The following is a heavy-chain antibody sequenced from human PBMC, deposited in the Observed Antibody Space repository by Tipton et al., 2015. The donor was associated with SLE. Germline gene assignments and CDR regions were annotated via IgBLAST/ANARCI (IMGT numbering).Heavy chain of an antibody. D-gene: IGHD1/OR15-1a*01. Sequence: SLRLSCAASGFTFRGYPMHWVRQAPGKGLEWVAGISTNGGNTYYAESVKGRFTISRDNSKNTLFLQMNSLRVEDTAIYHCTKTIPFTANWYMNAFHIWGQGTMVTVSS. CDR2: ISTNGGNT. V-gene: IGHV3-23*01. J-gene: IGHJ3*02. CDR1: GFTFRGYP. CDR3: TKTIPFTANWYMNAFHI.